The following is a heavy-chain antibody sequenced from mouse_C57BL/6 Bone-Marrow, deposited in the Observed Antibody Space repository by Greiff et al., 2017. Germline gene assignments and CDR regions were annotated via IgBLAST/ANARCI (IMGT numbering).Heavy chain of an antibody. Sequence: EVKLVESGGGLVKPGGSLKLSCAASGFTFSSYAMSWVRQTPEKRLEWVATISDGGSYTYYPDNVKGRFTISRDNAKNHLYLQVSDLKSEDTAMYYCASGSTTVVGPPRAYWGQGTLVTVSA. CDR3: ASGSTTVVGPPRAY. V-gene: IGHV5-4*03. CDR2: ISDGGSYT. J-gene: IGHJ3*01. CDR1: GFTFSSYA. D-gene: IGHD1-1*01.